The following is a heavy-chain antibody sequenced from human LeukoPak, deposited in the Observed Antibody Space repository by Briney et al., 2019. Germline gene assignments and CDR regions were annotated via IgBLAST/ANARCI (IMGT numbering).Heavy chain of an antibody. D-gene: IGHD2-21*01. CDR3: ARAYYAFDI. V-gene: IGHV3-30-3*01. Sequence: GGSLRLSCAASGFTFSSYAMHWVRQAPGKGLEWVAVISYDGSNKYYADSVKGRFTISRDNSKNTLYLQMNSLRAEDTAVYYCARAYYAFDIWGQGTMVTVSS. CDR1: GFTFSSYA. J-gene: IGHJ3*02. CDR2: ISYDGSNK.